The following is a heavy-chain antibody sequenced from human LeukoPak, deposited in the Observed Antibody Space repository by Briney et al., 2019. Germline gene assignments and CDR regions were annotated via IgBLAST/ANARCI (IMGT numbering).Heavy chain of an antibody. CDR2: IKSKTDGGTT. CDR1: GFTFSNAW. V-gene: IGHV3-15*01. D-gene: IGHD2-15*01. Sequence: GGSLRLSCAASGFTFSNAWMSWVRQAPGKGLEWVGRIKSKTDGGTTDYAAPVKGRFTISRDDSKNTLYLQMNSLKTEDTAVYYCTTDVYLADYFDYWGQGTLVTVSS. J-gene: IGHJ4*02. CDR3: TTDVYLADYFDY.